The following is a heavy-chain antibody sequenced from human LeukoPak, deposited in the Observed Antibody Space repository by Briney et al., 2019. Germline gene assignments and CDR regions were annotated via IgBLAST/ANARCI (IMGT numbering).Heavy chain of an antibody. J-gene: IGHJ4*02. V-gene: IGHV3-48*04. CDR1: GFTFSTYS. D-gene: IGHD3-9*01. CDR2: ISGTSSLI. Sequence: PGGSLRLSCAASGFTFSTYSMNWVRQAPGKGLEWVSYISGTSSLIYYADSVKGRFTISRDNAKNSLYLQMNSLRAEDTAVYYCARVGYDILTGYYSFDYWGQGTLVTVSS. CDR3: ARVGYDILTGYYSFDY.